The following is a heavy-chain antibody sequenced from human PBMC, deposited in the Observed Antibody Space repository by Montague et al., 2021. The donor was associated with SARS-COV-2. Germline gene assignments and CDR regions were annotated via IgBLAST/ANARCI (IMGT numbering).Heavy chain of an antibody. CDR2: ISTSAYTT. V-gene: IGHV3-48*03. CDR1: GFTFINHD. D-gene: IGHD3-16*02. CDR3: TRDYRSIVGDGLDI. J-gene: IGHJ3*02. Sequence: SLRLSCAASGFTFINHDMNWVRQAPGKGPDWISYISTSAYTTSYAGSVKGRFTISRDNGKNSLYLQMNSLRVEDTAVYYCTRDYRSIVGDGLDIWGQGTKVTVSS.